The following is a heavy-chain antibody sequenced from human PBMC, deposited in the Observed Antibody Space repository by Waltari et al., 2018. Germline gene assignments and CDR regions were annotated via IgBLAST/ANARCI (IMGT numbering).Heavy chain of an antibody. CDR1: GVTFSSYS. Sequence: QVQLLQSGAEVKKPGSSVKVSCKPSGVTFSSYSFSWVRQAPGQGPQWMGGFIPIFGTATYPQKFQGRVTITADESTSTSYMELSSLTSEDTAVYYCTTDLGGYQKYYFDSWGQGTLVTVSS. D-gene: IGHD5-12*01. CDR2: FIPIFGTA. J-gene: IGHJ4*02. V-gene: IGHV1-69*01. CDR3: TTDLGGYQKYYFDS.